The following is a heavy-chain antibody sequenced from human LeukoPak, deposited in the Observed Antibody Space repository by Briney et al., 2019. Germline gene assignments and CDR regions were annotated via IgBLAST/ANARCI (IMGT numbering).Heavy chain of an antibody. V-gene: IGHV4-4*02. CDR3: VAAAGTPGFFDY. CDR1: GGSILSTNW. CDR2: IYHSGST. J-gene: IGHJ4*02. D-gene: IGHD6-13*01. Sequence: SETLSLTCAVSGGSILSTNWWSWVRPPPGKGLEWIGEIYHSGSTNYNPSLKSRVTISVDKSKNQFSLKLSSVTAADTAVYYCVAAAGTPGFFDYWGQGTLVTVSS.